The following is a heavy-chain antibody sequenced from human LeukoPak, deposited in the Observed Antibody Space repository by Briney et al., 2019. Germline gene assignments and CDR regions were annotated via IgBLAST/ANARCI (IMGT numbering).Heavy chain of an antibody. J-gene: IGHJ4*02. CDR2: INSDGSST. CDR1: GFPFSSYW. CDR3: ARYSSSLGAFDY. Sequence: SGGSLRLSCAASGFPFSSYWMHWVRQAPGKGLVWVSRINSDGSSTSYADSVKGRFTISRDNAKNTLYLQMNSLRAEDTAVYYCARYSSSLGAFDYWGQGTLVTVSS. V-gene: IGHV3-74*01. D-gene: IGHD6-6*01.